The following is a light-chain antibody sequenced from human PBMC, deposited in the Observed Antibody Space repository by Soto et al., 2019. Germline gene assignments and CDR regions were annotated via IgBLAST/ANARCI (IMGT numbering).Light chain of an antibody. V-gene: IGLV1-51*01. CDR3: GTWDSSLSAWV. J-gene: IGLJ1*01. CDR1: SSNIGNNY. CDR2: DNN. Sequence: HSVLTQPPSVSAAPGQKVTISCSGSSSNIGNNYVSWYQQLPGTAPKLLIYDNNKRPSGIPDRFSGSKSGTSATLGITGLQTGDEADYYCGTWDSSLSAWVFGTGTKLTVL.